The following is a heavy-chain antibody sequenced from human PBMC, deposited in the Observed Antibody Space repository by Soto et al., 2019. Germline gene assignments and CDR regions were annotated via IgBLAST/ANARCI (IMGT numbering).Heavy chain of an antibody. Sequence: ASVKVSCKASGYTFTSYGISWVRQAPGQGLEWMGWISAYNGNTNYAQKLQGRVPMTTDTSTSTAYMELRSLRSDDTAVYYCATGYYDSSSYYWGDAFDIWGQATMVTVSS. D-gene: IGHD3-22*01. V-gene: IGHV1-18*04. CDR1: GYTFTSYG. CDR3: ATGYYDSSSYYWGDAFDI. CDR2: ISAYNGNT. J-gene: IGHJ3*02.